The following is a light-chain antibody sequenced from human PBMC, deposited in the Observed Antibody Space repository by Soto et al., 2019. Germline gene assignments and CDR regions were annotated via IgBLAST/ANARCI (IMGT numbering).Light chain of an antibody. Sequence: DIVMTQSPDSLAVSLGERATINCKSSQSVLYSSNNKNYLAWYQQKPGQPPKLLFYWASTRASGVPDRFSGSGSGTYFTLTISSLQAEDVAVYYCQQYYSTPRTFGQGTKVEIK. V-gene: IGKV4-1*01. J-gene: IGKJ1*01. CDR3: QQYYSTPRT. CDR1: QSVLYSSNNKNY. CDR2: WAS.